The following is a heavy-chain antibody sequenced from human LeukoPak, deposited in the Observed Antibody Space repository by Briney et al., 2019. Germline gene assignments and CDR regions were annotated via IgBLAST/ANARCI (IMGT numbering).Heavy chain of an antibody. V-gene: IGHV3-21*01. Sequence: PGGSLRLSCAASGFTFSSYSMNWVRQAPGKGLEWVSSISSSSSYIYYADSVKGRFTISRDNAKNSLYLQMNGLRAEDTAVYYCARDGTLRLRFFDYWGQGTLVTVSS. J-gene: IGHJ4*02. CDR1: GFTFSSYS. CDR2: ISSSSSYI. D-gene: IGHD6-25*01. CDR3: ARDGTLRLRFFDY.